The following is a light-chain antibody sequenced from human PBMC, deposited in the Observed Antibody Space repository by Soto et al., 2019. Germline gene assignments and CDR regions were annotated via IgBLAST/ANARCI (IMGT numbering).Light chain of an antibody. CDR3: QTWATGPDWV. Sequence: QSVLTQSPSASASLGASVKLTCTLSSGHSSYTITWHQQQPDKGPRYLMSLDSDGSHYKGDGIPDRFSGSSSGPERCLTISSLQSEDEADYYCQTWATGPDWVFGGGTKVTVL. CDR2: LDSDGSH. V-gene: IGLV4-69*01. CDR1: SGHSSYT. J-gene: IGLJ3*02.